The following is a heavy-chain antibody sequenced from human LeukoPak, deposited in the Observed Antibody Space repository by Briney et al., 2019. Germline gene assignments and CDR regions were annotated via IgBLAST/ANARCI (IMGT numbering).Heavy chain of an antibody. CDR3: ARGRGHYESSDYYYEGDAFDI. J-gene: IGHJ3*02. V-gene: IGHV1-2*02. CDR1: GFTFTGYY. CDR2: INPNSGGT. Sequence: ASVKVSCKASGFTFTGYYMEWVRQAPGQGLEWMGWINPNSGGTNYAQKFQGRVTVTRDTSINTAYMELSRLRSDDTAVYYCARGRGHYESSDYYYEGDAFDIWGQGTVVTVSS. D-gene: IGHD3-22*01.